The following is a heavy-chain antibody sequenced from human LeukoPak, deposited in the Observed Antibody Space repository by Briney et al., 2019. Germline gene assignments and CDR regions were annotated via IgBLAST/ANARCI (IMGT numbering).Heavy chain of an antibody. CDR1: GFTFSTYS. D-gene: IGHD6-13*01. V-gene: IGHV3-48*01. CDR3: TRALVAATRDFDY. CDR2: ISGSSNTI. J-gene: IGHJ4*02. Sequence: PGGSLRLSCAASGFTFSTYSMNWVRQAPGKGLEWLSYISGSSNTIYYADSVKGRFTISRDNAKNSLYLQMNGLRAEDTAVYFCTRALVAATRDFDYWGQGTLVTVSS.